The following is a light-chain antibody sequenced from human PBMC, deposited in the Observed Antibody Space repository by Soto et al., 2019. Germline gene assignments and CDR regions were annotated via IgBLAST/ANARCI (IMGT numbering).Light chain of an antibody. CDR2: AIS. CDR1: SSDVGGDND. V-gene: IGLV2-8*01. J-gene: IGLJ2*01. Sequence: QSVLTQPPSASGSPGQSVTISCTGTSSDVGGDNDVSWYQQHPGKAPKLMIYAISKRPSGVPDRFSGFKSGNTASLTVSGLQAEDEADYYCSSYAGSKSGVVFGGGTKLTVL. CDR3: SSYAGSKSGVV.